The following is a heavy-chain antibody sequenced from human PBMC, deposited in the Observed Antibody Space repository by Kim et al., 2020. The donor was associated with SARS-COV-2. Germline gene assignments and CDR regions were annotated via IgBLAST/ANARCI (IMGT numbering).Heavy chain of an antibody. J-gene: IGHJ4*02. D-gene: IGHD3-9*01. Sequence: VAVISYDGSKIYYEDSVKGRFTISRDNSRNTLYLQMNSMRPNDTALYYCAKGQVGYGILTGQNYLGQGTLVTVSS. CDR3: AKGQVGYGILTGQNY. V-gene: IGHV3-30*18. CDR2: ISYDGSKI.